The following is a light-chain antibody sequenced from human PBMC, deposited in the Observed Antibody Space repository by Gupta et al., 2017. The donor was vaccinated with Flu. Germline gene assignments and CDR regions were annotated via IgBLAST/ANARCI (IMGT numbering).Light chain of an antibody. CDR3: QSYDFTTVV. CDR1: SGNFGDSY. CDR2: GDT. V-gene: IGLV6-57*01. J-gene: IGLJ2*01. Sequence: NFMLTQPHSVSESPGKSVTLSFTCSSGNFGDSYVHWYQQRPGNSPTLLIYGDTNRPSGIPGRFAASVDRSSNSASLTISALEPEDEADYYCQSYDFTTVVFGGGTRLTVL.